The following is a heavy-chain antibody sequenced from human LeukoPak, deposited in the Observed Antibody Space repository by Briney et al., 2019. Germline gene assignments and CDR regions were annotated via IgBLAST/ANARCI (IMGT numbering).Heavy chain of an antibody. CDR2: IKQDGSEK. CDR1: GFTFSRSW. CDR3: ARESYFYDSSGNYPRLDY. D-gene: IGHD3-22*01. Sequence: GGSLRLSCAASGFTFSRSWMNWVRQAPGKGLEWVANIKQDGSEKYYVDSVKGRFTISRDNAKNSLYLQMNSLRAEDTAVYDCARESYFYDSSGNYPRLDYWGQGTLVTVSS. J-gene: IGHJ4*02. V-gene: IGHV3-7*01.